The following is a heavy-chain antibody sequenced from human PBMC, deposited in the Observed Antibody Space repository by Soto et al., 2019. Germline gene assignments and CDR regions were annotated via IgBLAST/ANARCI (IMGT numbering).Heavy chain of an antibody. D-gene: IGHD6-13*01. CDR1: GGSISSYY. J-gene: IGHJ4*02. Sequence: SETLSLTXTVSGGSISSYYWNWMRQPPGKGLEWIGYIYYSGSTNYNPSLKSRVTISVDSSKNQFSLKLSSVTAADTAVYYCARVRGTAGKRYFDYWGQGTLVTVS. V-gene: IGHV4-59*01. CDR2: IYYSGST. CDR3: ARVRGTAGKRYFDY.